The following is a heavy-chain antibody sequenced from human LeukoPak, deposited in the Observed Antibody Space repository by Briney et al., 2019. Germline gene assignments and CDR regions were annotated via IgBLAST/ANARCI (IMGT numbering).Heavy chain of an antibody. CDR3: ARVRPYDFWSGPFDY. Sequence: PSETLSLTCAVSGGSSSSGGYSWSWIRQPPGKGLEWIGYIYHSGSTYYNPSLKSRVTISVDRSKNQFSLKLSSVTAADTAVYYCARVRPYDFWSGPFDYWGQGTLVTVSS. D-gene: IGHD3-3*01. CDR2: IYHSGST. V-gene: IGHV4-30-2*01. CDR1: GGSSSSGGYS. J-gene: IGHJ4*02.